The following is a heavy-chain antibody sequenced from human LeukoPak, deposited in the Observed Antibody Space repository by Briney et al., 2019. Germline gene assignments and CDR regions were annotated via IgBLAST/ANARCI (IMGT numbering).Heavy chain of an antibody. CDR3: ARVLSNTYYYDSSGYHYYYMDV. V-gene: IGHV4-4*07. CDR2: IYTSGST. J-gene: IGHJ6*03. CDR1: GGSISSYY. Sequence: SETLSLTCTVSGGSISSYYWSWIRQPAGKGLEWIGRIYTSGSTNYNPSLRSRVTISVDKSKNQFSLKLGSVTAADTAVYYCARVLSNTYYYDSSGYHYYYMDVWGKGTTVTVSS. D-gene: IGHD3-22*01.